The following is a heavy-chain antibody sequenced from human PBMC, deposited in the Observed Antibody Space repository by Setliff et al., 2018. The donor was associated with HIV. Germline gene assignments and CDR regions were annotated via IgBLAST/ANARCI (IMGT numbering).Heavy chain of an antibody. CDR3: ARDGCSGQRCYLFNWFDP. V-gene: IGHV1-3*01. J-gene: IGHJ5*02. Sequence: GASVKVSCKASGYSFINHAMHWVRQAPGQRLEWMGWINVGSGKTQYSQEFQGRVTITRDTSATTAYMELSSLTSEDTAVYYCARDGCSGQRCYLFNWFDPWGQGTLVT. D-gene: IGHD2-15*01. CDR2: INVGSGKT. CDR1: GYSFINHA.